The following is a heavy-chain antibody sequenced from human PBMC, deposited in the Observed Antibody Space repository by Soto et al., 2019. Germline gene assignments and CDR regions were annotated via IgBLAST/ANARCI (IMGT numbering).Heavy chain of an antibody. CDR2: ISGSDSST. Sequence: EVQLLESGGGLVQPGGSLRLSCAASGFIFSSYAMSWVRQAPGKGLEWVSGISGSDSSTYYADSVKGRFTISRDNSKSTLYLQMNSLRADDTAVYYCARDGYSYALDVWGQGTTVTVSS. J-gene: IGHJ6*02. CDR1: GFIFSSYA. CDR3: ARDGYSYALDV. V-gene: IGHV3-23*01.